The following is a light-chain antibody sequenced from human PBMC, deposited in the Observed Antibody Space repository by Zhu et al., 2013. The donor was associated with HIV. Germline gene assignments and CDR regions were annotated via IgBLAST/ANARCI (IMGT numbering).Light chain of an antibody. J-gene: IGKJ1*01. V-gene: IGKV3D-20*02. CDR1: QSVSSSY. CDR3: QQRTNWPPTWT. Sequence: EIVLTQSPGTLSLSPGERATLSCRASQSVSSSYLAWYQQKRGQAPRLLIYGVSNRATGIPDRFSGSGSGTEFTLTISRLEPEDSAVYYCQQRTNWPPTWTFGQGTKV. CDR2: GVS.